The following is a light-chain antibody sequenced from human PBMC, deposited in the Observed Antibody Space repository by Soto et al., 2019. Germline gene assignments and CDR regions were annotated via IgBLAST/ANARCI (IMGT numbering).Light chain of an antibody. J-gene: IGKJ4*01. CDR2: DAS. Sequence: DIQMTQSPSSLSASVVDRVTITCQASQDISNYLNWYQQKPGKAPKLLIYDASNLETGVPSRFSGSGSGTDFTLTISSLQPVDVATYYCQRYDSAPLTFGGGTKVDIK. CDR3: QRYDSAPLT. CDR1: QDISNY. V-gene: IGKV1-33*01.